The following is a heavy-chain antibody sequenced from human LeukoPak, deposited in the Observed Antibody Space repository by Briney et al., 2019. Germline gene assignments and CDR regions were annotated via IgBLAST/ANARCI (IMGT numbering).Heavy chain of an antibody. CDR1: GFTFSSYG. CDR3: AKVSVSGGHFDY. J-gene: IGHJ4*02. D-gene: IGHD4-23*01. CDR2: ISYDGSNK. V-gene: IGHV3-30*18. Sequence: PGGSLRLSCAASGFTFSSYGMHWVRQAPGKGLEWVAVISYDGSNKYYADSVKGRFTISRGNSKNTLHLQMNSLRPEDTAVYYCAKVSVSGGHFDYWGQGTLVTVSS.